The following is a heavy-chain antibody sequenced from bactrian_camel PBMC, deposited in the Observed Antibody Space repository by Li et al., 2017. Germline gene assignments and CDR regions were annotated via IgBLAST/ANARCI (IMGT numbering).Heavy chain of an antibody. J-gene: IGHJ4*01. CDR2: IYIGGSSI. CDR3: TSSKDQTYCGLSLSPTY. CDR1: GNITSSYC. D-gene: IGHD2*01. V-gene: IGHV3S54*01. Sequence: HVQLVESGGASVQAGGSLRLSCAASGNITSSYCMGWFRQAPGKEREGVAAIYIGGSSIFYVDSVKGRFTISRGNTDNTLHLQMNSLKPEDTAKYYCTSSKDQTYCGLSLSPTYWGQGTQVTVS.